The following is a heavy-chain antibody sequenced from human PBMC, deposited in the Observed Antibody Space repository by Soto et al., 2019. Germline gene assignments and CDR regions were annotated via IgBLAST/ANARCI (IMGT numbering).Heavy chain of an antibody. CDR2: ISGSGGRT. CDR3: AKEFDISGYYPDY. CDR1: GFTFSKYA. Sequence: EVQLLESGGGLVQPGGSLRLSCAASGFTFSKYALTWVRQAPGKGLEWVEVISGSGGRTYFLDSVKGRFTISRDNSKNTMYLQMSSLRAEDTAVYYCAKEFDISGYYPDYWGQGTLVTVSS. D-gene: IGHD3-22*01. J-gene: IGHJ4*02. V-gene: IGHV3-23*01.